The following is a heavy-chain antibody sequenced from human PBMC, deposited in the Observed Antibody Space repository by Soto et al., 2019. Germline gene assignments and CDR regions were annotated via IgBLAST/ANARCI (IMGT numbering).Heavy chain of an antibody. CDR3: AREWSVANPGY. Sequence: PGGPLRHSCGAAEVNCSNYSRHWVRQAPGKGLEWVAVISKDGDKKYYADSVKGRFTISRDNSKNTLYLQMNSLRPEDTAVHYCAREWSVANPGYWGQRTQVPGSS. CDR1: EVNCSNYS. V-gene: IGHV3-30-3*01. D-gene: IGHD5-12*01. CDR2: ISKDGDKK. J-gene: IGHJ4*02.